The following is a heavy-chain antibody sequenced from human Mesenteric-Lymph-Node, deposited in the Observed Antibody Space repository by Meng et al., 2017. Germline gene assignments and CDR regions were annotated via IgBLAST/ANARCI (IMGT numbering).Heavy chain of an antibody. J-gene: IGHJ6*01. CDR3: ARDWGRRGYCSGGSCYLPQYYYYGMDV. D-gene: IGHD2-15*01. CDR2: ISYDGSNK. CDR1: GFTFSSYW. Sequence: GESLKISCAASGFTFSSYWMSWVRQAPGKGLEWVAIISYDGSNKYYADSVKGRFTISRDNSKNTLYLQMNSLRAEDTAVYYCARDWGRRGYCSGGSCYLPQYYYYGMDVWGQGTTVTGYS. V-gene: IGHV3-30*01.